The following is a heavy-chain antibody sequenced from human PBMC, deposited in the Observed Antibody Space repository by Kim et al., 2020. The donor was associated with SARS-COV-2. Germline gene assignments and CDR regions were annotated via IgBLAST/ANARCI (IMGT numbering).Heavy chain of an antibody. J-gene: IGHJ5*02. Sequence: SETLSLTCGVYGGSLNNYFWSWIRQPPGKGLEWIAEINHSGNTNYNPSLRSRVDMSVDTSKMQFSLKLNTVTASDTAVYYWARCRLSRYYYGSENYYNEGGDVWFDPWGQGTLVTVSS. V-gene: IGHV4-34*01. CDR3: ARCRLSRYYYGSENYYNEGGDVWFDP. CDR2: INHSGNT. CDR1: GGSLNNYF. D-gene: IGHD3-10*01.